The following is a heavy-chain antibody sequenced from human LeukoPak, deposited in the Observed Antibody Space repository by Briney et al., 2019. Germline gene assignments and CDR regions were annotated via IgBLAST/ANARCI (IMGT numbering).Heavy chain of an antibody. D-gene: IGHD3-10*01. V-gene: IGHV3-30*04. J-gene: IGHJ3*02. CDR3: ARDKSSGSGTYYLSDAFDI. Sequence: GGSLRLSCAASGFTFNSHAMHWVRQAPGKGLEWVAVISYDGSNDYYADSVKGRFTISRDNSKNTLYLQMNSLRAEDTAVYYCARDKSSGSGTYYLSDAFDIWGQGTLVTVSS. CDR2: ISYDGSND. CDR1: GFTFNSHA.